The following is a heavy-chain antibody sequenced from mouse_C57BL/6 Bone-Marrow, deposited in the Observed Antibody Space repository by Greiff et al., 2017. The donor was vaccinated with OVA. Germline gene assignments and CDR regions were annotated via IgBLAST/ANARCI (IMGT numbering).Heavy chain of an antibody. CDR1: GFTFSDAW. V-gene: IGHV6-6*01. CDR3: TRPNDYGSSSYYFDY. Sequence: EVKVEESGGGLVQPGGSMKLSCAASGFTFSDAWMDWVRQSPEKGLEWVAEIRNKANNHATYYAESVKGRFTISRDDSNSSVYLQMNSLRAEDTGMYYCTRPNDYGSSSYYFDYWGQGTTRTVSS. CDR2: IRNKANNHAT. J-gene: IGHJ2*01. D-gene: IGHD1-1*01.